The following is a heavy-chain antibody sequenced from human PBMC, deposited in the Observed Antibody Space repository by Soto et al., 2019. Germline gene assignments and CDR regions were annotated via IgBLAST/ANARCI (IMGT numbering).Heavy chain of an antibody. J-gene: IGHJ4*02. CDR1: GFTFSSYA. Sequence: EVQLLESGGDMGHPGGSLRLSCAASGFTFSSYAMSWVRQAPGKGLEWVSAISGSGSSTYYADSVKGRFTISRDNSKNTLYLQMNSLRAEDTAVYYCAKRYSSSWIFDYWGQGTLVTVSS. CDR3: AKRYSSSWIFDY. CDR2: ISGSGSST. D-gene: IGHD6-13*01. V-gene: IGHV3-23*01.